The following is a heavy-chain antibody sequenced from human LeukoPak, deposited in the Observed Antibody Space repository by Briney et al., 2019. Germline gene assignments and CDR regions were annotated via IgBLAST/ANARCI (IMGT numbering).Heavy chain of an antibody. V-gene: IGHV4-59*01. D-gene: IGHD4-17*01. CDR3: ARDLVTVTKGFDI. CDR1: GGSISSYY. CDR2: IYYSGST. Sequence: SETLSLTCTVSGGSISSYYWSWIRQPPGKGLEWIGYIYYSGSTNYNPSLKSRVTISVDTSKNQFSLKLSSATAADTAVYYCARDLVTVTKGFDIWGQGTMVSVSS. J-gene: IGHJ3*02.